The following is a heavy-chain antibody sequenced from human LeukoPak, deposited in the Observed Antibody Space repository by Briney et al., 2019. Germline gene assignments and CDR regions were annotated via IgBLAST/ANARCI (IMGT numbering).Heavy chain of an antibody. D-gene: IGHD3-3*01. CDR2: ISYSGST. CDR1: GGSISSYY. J-gene: IGHJ3*02. V-gene: IGHV4-59*01. Sequence: PSETLSLTCSVSGGSISSYYWSWIRQPPGKGLEWIGYISYSGSTNYNPSLKSRVTISVDTSKNQFSLKLSSVTAADTAVYYCARRYYGGWDVFDIWGQGTMVTVSS. CDR3: ARRYYGGWDVFDI.